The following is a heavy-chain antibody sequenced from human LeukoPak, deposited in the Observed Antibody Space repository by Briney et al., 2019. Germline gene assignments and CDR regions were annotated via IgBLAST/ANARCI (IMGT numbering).Heavy chain of an antibody. J-gene: IGHJ3*01. D-gene: IGHD3-22*01. V-gene: IGHV4-4*07. CDR3: ARVRGSSGYYLGAFDV. CDR1: NGSISSNF. Sequence: SETLSLTCTVSNGSISSNFWSWIRQPAGKGLEWIGRISNSGSTNYNPALKSRVTMSVDTSKNQFSLRLSSVTAADTAIYYCARVRGSSGYYLGAFDVWGQGTVVTVSS. CDR2: ISNSGST.